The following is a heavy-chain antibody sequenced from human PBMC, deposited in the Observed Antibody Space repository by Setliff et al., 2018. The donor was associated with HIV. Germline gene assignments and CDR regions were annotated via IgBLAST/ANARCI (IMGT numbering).Heavy chain of an antibody. CDR3: AREGGQGYSGSGSFYHRNFDL. J-gene: IGHJ2*01. D-gene: IGHD3-10*01. Sequence: PSETLSLTCAVYGGSLSGYYWSWVRQSPGRELEWIGEINQSGNTNFNPSLKSRLIISVDTSKSQFSLKLTSVTAADTALYYCAREGGQGYSGSGSFYHRNFDLWGRGTLVTAPQ. V-gene: IGHV4-34*01. CDR1: GGSLSGYY. CDR2: INQSGNT.